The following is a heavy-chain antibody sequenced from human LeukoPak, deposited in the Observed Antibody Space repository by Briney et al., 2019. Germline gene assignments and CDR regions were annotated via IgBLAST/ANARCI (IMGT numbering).Heavy chain of an antibody. Sequence: GASVKVSCKASGYTFTDYYMHWLRQAPGQGLEWMGWINPNSGGTNYAQKFQGWVTMTTDTSTSTAYMELRGLRSDDTAVYYCARDFAPEEDAFDIWGQGTMVTVSS. V-gene: IGHV1-2*04. CDR1: GYTFTDYY. CDR2: INPNSGGT. J-gene: IGHJ3*02. CDR3: ARDFAPEEDAFDI.